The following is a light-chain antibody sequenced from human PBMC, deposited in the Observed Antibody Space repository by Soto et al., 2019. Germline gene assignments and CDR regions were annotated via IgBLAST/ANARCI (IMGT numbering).Light chain of an antibody. Sequence: DTVLIQSPATLSLSPGERATLSCRASHTVANFLAWYQHKAGQAPRLLIYDVSNRATGIPARFSGSGSGTVFTFIISSLEPDDFAVYYCQQRSNWPPTFGGGTKVDIK. J-gene: IGKJ4*01. CDR3: QQRSNWPPT. CDR2: DVS. CDR1: HTVANF. V-gene: IGKV3-11*01.